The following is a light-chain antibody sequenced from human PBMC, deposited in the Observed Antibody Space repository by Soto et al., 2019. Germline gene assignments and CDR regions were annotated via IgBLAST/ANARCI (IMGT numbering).Light chain of an antibody. CDR1: QSVSDY. Sequence: VLMQSPGSLSLSPGERATLSCRASQSVSDYLAWYQQKPAQAPRIVIYDASNRAAGIPARFSGSGSGTDFTLTISSLEPEDFAVYYCQQYGSSPIPFGQGTRLEIK. CDR2: DAS. CDR3: QQYGSSPIP. V-gene: IGKV3-20*01. J-gene: IGKJ5*01.